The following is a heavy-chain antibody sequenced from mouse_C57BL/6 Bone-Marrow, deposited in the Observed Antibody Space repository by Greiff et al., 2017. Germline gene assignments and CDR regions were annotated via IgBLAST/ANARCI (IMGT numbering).Heavy chain of an antibody. CDR2: IDPSDSET. CDR3: ARSGSYWYFDV. Sequence: VQLQQPGAELVRPGSSVKLSCKASGYTFTSYWMHWVKQRPIQGLEWIGNIDPSDSETHYNQKFKDKATLTVDKSSSTAYLQRSSLTSEDSAVYYCARSGSYWYFDVWGTGTTVTVSS. J-gene: IGHJ1*03. D-gene: IGHD1-1*01. CDR1: GYTFTSYW. V-gene: IGHV1-52*01.